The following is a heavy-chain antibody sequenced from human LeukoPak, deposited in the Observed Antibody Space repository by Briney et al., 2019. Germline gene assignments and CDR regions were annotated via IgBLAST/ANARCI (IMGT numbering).Heavy chain of an antibody. CDR1: GCSISSNSYY. V-gene: IGHV4-39*01. CDR2: IYYSGST. J-gene: IGHJ4*02. Sequence: SETLSLTCTVSGCSISSNSYYWVWIRQRPGQGLEWIGSIYYSGSTYYNPSLKSRVTISVETSKNQFSRKRSSVTAAGTAVYYCARLASYWGQGNLGTVSS. CDR3: ARLASY.